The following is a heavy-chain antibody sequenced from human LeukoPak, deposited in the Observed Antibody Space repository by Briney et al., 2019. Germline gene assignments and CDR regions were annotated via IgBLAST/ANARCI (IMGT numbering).Heavy chain of an antibody. CDR1: GFTFSSFS. D-gene: IGHD6-6*01. CDR2: ISSSSSYI. Sequence: GGSLRLSCAASGFTFSSFSMHWVRQAPGKGLEWVSSISSSSSYIFYADSVKGRFTISRDNAKDSLYLQMNSLRTEDTAVYYCARDVMAARFDYWGQGTLVTVSS. CDR3: ARDVMAARFDY. V-gene: IGHV3-21*01. J-gene: IGHJ4*02.